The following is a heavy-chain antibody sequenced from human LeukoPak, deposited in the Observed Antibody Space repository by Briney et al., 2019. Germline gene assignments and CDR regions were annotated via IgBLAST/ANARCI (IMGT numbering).Heavy chain of an antibody. J-gene: IGHJ6*03. V-gene: IGHV3-30*02. D-gene: IGHD6-19*01. CDR2: IRYDGSNK. CDR1: GFTFSSYG. Sequence: GGSLRLSCAASGFTFSSYGMHWVCQAPGKGLEWVAFIRYDGSNKYYADSVKGRFTISRDNSKNTLYLQMNSLRAEDTAVYFCAKGSKAVLFTRDHYMDVWGKGTTVTISS. CDR3: AKGSKAVLFTRDHYMDV.